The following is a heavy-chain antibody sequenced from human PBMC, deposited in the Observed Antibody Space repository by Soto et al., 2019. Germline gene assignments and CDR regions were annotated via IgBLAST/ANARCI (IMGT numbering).Heavy chain of an antibody. CDR1: GGSFSGYY. CDR2: ISHTGST. V-gene: IGHV4-34*01. J-gene: IGHJ1*01. Sequence: SETLSLTCAVSGGSFSGYYWSWIRQPPGKGLQWSGEISHTGSTNYSPSLKIRVTISIDTSKIQFSLKLSSVTAAATAVYYCARRSGSYFGYFQPWGQGTLVTVSS. D-gene: IGHD1-26*01. CDR3: ARRSGSYFGYFQP.